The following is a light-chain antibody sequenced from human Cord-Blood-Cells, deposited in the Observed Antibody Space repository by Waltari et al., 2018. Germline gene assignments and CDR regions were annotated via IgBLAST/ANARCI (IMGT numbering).Light chain of an antibody. CDR3: SSYTSSSTPVV. Sequence: QSALTQPDSVSGSPGQSITISCTGTSSDVGGYHYVSWYQPHPGKAPKLMIYVVSNRPSGVSNRFSGPKSGNTASLTISGLQAEDEADYYCSSYTSSSTPVVFGGGTKLTVL. CDR2: VVS. V-gene: IGLV2-14*01. J-gene: IGLJ2*01. CDR1: SSDVGGYHY.